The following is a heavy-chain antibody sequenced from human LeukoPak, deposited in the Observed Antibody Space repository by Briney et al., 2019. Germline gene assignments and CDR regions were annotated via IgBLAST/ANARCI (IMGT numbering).Heavy chain of an antibody. D-gene: IGHD6-19*01. CDR3: ARGTYSSGRCDVFDI. J-gene: IGHJ3*02. Sequence: GGSLRLSCEDSRFIVSSNVMHWVRQAPGKGLEWVSAISSDGISKYYADSVKGRFTISRDNSENTVYLQINSLRPEDTAVYYCARGTYSSGRCDVFDIWGQGTMVIVSS. CDR1: RFIVSSNV. V-gene: IGHV3-30-3*01. CDR2: ISSDGISK.